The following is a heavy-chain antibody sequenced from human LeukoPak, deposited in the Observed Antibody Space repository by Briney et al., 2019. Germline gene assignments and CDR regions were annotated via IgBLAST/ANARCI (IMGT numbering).Heavy chain of an antibody. CDR1: GGTFSSYT. J-gene: IGHJ4*02. CDR2: IIPILGIA. CDR3: AREACSGGSCYPTW. D-gene: IGHD2-15*01. Sequence: ASVKVSCKASGGTFSSYTISWVRQAPGQGLEWMGRIIPILGIANYAQKFQGRVTITADKSTSTAYMELSSLRSEDTAVYYCAREACSGGSCYPTWWGQGTLVTVSS. V-gene: IGHV1-69*02.